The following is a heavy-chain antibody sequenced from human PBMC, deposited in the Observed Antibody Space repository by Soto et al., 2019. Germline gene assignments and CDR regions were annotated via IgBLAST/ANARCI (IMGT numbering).Heavy chain of an antibody. CDR3: AKGGYYSGFDI. Sequence: EMQLLESGGGLVQPGGSLRLSCVASGFPFSSYAMSWVRQTPGQGLEWVSGISGSGGLTYYADSVKGRFTISRVNSNNTLALQVHSLRVEDTAFYFCAKGGYYSGFDIWGQGTMVTVSA. J-gene: IGHJ3*02. CDR1: GFPFSSYA. V-gene: IGHV3-23*01. D-gene: IGHD3-16*01. CDR2: ISGSGGLT.